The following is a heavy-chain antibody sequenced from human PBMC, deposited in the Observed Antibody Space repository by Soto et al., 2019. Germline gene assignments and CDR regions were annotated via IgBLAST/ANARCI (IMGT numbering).Heavy chain of an antibody. CDR2: ISGSGGST. V-gene: IGHV3-23*01. Sequence: GGSLRLSCAASGFTFSSYAMSLVRQAPGKGLEWVSAISGSGGSTYYADSVKGRFTISRDNSKNTLYLQMNSLRAEDTAVYYCAKSFYSSSRSFDYWGQGTLVTVSS. D-gene: IGHD6-13*01. CDR3: AKSFYSSSRSFDY. J-gene: IGHJ4*02. CDR1: GFTFSSYA.